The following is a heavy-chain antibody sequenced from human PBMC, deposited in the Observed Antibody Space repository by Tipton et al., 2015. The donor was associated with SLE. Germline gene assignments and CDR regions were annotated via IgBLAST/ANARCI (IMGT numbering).Heavy chain of an antibody. Sequence: TLSLTCIVSGGSMTNYYWSWIRQPPGKGLEWIGYVHYSGSTNYNPSLQSRVTVSVDTSKNHFSPTLSSVTAADTAVYYCARHMRYNWNYFDNWGQGSLVTVSS. V-gene: IGHV4-59*08. CDR2: VHYSGST. CDR3: ARHMRYNWNYFDN. D-gene: IGHD1-20*01. J-gene: IGHJ4*02. CDR1: GGSMTNYY.